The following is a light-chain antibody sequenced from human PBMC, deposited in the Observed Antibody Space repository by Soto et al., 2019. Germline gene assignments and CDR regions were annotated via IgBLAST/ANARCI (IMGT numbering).Light chain of an antibody. CDR3: CSDAGSNYV. CDR2: EVS. J-gene: IGLJ1*01. CDR1: SSDVGNYNL. V-gene: IGLV2-23*02. Sequence: QSALTQPASVSGSPGQSITISCTGTSSDVGNYNLVSWYQHHPGKAPKLMIYEVSNRPSGVSNRFSGSKSGDTASLTISGLQAEEEADYYCCSDAGSNYVFGTGTKITVL.